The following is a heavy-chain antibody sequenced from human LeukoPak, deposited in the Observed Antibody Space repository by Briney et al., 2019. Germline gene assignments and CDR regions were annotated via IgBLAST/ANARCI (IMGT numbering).Heavy chain of an antibody. V-gene: IGHV3-21*01. Sequence: GGSLRFSCAASGYTFSSYSMNWVRQAPGKGLEWVSSISSSSSYIYYADSVKGRFTISRDNAKNSLYLQMNSLRAEDTAVYYCARDRSGPGYFQHWGQGTLVTVSS. CDR3: ARDRSGPGYFQH. D-gene: IGHD2-15*01. J-gene: IGHJ1*01. CDR1: GYTFSSYS. CDR2: ISSSSSYI.